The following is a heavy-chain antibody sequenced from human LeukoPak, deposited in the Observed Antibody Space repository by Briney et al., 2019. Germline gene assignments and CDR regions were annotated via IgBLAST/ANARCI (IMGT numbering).Heavy chain of an antibody. V-gene: IGHV3-13*01. Sequence: GGSLRLSCAASGFAFSSYDMHWVRQATGKGLEWVSAIGTAGDTYYPGSVKGRFTISRENAKNSLYLQMNSLRAEDTAVYYCARSHPVLRFFDYWGQGTLVTVSP. D-gene: IGHD2-15*01. CDR2: IGTAGDT. J-gene: IGHJ4*02. CDR3: ARSHPVLRFFDY. CDR1: GFAFSSYD.